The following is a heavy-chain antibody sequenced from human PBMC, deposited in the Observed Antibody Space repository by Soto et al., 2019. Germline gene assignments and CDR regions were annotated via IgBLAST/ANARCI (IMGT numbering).Heavy chain of an antibody. CDR2: IYHSGST. V-gene: IGHV4-38-2*01. CDR3: ATALYCGGGSCSSVRCMDD. J-gene: IGHJ6*02. D-gene: IGHD2-15*01. CDR1: GYAISIVYY. Sequence: SSETLARTCAPSGYAISIVYYWVWIRRPPGKGLEWIWTIYHSGSTYYNPSLKSRVTISVDTSKNQFSLKVNSVTAADKAVYYCATALYCGGGSCSSVRCMDDWGLGTRVTVSS.